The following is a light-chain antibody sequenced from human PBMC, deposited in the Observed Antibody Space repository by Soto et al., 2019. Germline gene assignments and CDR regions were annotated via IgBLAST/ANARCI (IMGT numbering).Light chain of an antibody. CDR2: LGS. Sequence: DIVMTRTPLSLPVTPGEPASISCRCSEGLRHRDGYNDLDLYLQKPGQSPQLLIYLGSNRASGVPDSISGSGSGTDYTLETSRVEAEDVGVYYCMQALQTPPTFGQGTKVDIK. CDR1: EGLRHRDGYND. J-gene: IGKJ1*01. V-gene: IGKV2-28*01. CDR3: MQALQTPPT.